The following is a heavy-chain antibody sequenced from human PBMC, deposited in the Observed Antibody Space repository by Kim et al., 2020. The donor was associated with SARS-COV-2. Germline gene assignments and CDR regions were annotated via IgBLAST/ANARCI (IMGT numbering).Heavy chain of an antibody. CDR3: ARGERRGTLGNYRTGKFDY. D-gene: IGHD3-10*01. CDR1: GDSINPYY. V-gene: IGHV4-59*13. CDR2: VHYKGST. Sequence: SETLSLTCTVSGDSINPYYWSWIRQPPGKGLEWIGYVHYKGSTNYNPSLESRVTISMDTSKNEFSLKLNSVTAADTAIYYCARGERRGTLGNYRTGKFDYWGPGSLVTVSA. J-gene: IGHJ4*02.